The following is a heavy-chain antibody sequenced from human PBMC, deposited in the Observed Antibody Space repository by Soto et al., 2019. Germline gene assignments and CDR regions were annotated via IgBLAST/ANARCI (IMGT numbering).Heavy chain of an antibody. J-gene: IGHJ6*03. V-gene: IGHV4-31*03. CDR1: GGSISSGGYY. D-gene: IGHD4-17*01. Sequence: QVQLQESGPGLVKPSQTLSLTCTVSGGSISSGGYYWSWIRQHPGKGLEWIGYIYYSGSTYYNPSLKIRGTISVDTSKNQFSLKLSAVTAADTAVYYCARDALDYGDPGTYYYMDVWGKGTTVTVSS. CDR2: IYYSGST. CDR3: ARDALDYGDPGTYYYMDV.